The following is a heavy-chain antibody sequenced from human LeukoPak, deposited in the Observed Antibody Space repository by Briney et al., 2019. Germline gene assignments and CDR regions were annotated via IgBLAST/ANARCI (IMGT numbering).Heavy chain of an antibody. CDR1: GYTFTGYY. Sequence: ASVKVSCKASGYTFTGYYMHWVRQAPGQGLEWMGWINPNSGGTNYAQKFQGRVTMTRDTSISTAYMELRSLRSDDTAVYYCARASIADYYDSSGPDSDFDYWGQGALVTVSS. CDR2: INPNSGGT. CDR3: ARASIADYYDSSGPDSDFDY. J-gene: IGHJ4*02. V-gene: IGHV1-2*02. D-gene: IGHD3-22*01.